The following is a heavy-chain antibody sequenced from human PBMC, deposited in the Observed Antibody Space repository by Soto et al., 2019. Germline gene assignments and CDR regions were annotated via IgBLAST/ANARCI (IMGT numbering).Heavy chain of an antibody. CDR1: GGSISSYY. J-gene: IGHJ4*02. Sequence: SETLSLTCTVSGGSISSYYWSWIRQPPGKGLEWIGYIYYSGSTNYNPSLKSRVTISVDTSKNQFSLKLSSVTAADPAVYYCAGHCAANPLRYYDFWSGYYFDYWGQGTLVTVSS. CDR2: IYYSGST. V-gene: IGHV4-59*08. D-gene: IGHD3-3*01. CDR3: AGHCAANPLRYYDFWSGYYFDY.